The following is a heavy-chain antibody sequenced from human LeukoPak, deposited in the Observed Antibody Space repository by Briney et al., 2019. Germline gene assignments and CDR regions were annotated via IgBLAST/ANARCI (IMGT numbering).Heavy chain of an antibody. J-gene: IGHJ5*02. CDR2: IWYDGSNK. D-gene: IGHD1-26*01. Sequence: GRSLRLSCVASGFTFSHYAMHWVRQAPGKGLEWVATIWYDGSNKYYGDSVKGRFTISRDNSKNTLYLQMNSLRAEDTAVYYCARDVGTIPATETGGWFDTWGQGTLVTVSS. CDR3: ARDVGTIPATETGGWFDT. CDR1: GFTFSHYA. V-gene: IGHV3-33*01.